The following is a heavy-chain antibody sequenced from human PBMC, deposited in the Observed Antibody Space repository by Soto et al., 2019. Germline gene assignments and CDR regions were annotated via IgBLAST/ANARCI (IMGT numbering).Heavy chain of an antibody. V-gene: IGHV3-33*01. Sequence: GGSLRLSCAASGFTFSSYGMHWVRQAPGKGLEWVAVIWYDGSNKYYADSVKGRFTISRDNSKNTLYLQMNSLRAEDTAVYYCAREEGDCSSTSCYVFDYWGQGTLVTVSS. D-gene: IGHD2-2*01. CDR1: GFTFSSYG. J-gene: IGHJ4*02. CDR2: IWYDGSNK. CDR3: AREEGDCSSTSCYVFDY.